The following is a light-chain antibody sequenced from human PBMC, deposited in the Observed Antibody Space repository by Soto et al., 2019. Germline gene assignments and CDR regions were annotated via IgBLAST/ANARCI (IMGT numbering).Light chain of an antibody. Sequence: EIVMTQSPATLSVSPGERATLSCRASQSVSSNLAWYQQKPGQAPRLLIYDASTRATGIPARFSGSGSGTEFTRTISSLRAEDFVVYYCQQYNNWPPLTFGGGTKVEIK. J-gene: IGKJ4*01. V-gene: IGKV3-15*01. CDR2: DAS. CDR3: QQYNNWPPLT. CDR1: QSVSSN.